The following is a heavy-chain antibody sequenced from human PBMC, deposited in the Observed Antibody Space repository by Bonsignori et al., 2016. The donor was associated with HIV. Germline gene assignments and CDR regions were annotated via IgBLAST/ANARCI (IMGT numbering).Heavy chain of an antibody. CDR3: ARGQRYCTNGVCRRFDY. J-gene: IGHJ4*02. V-gene: IGHV4-34*01. CDR2: INHSGST. CDR1: GGSFSGYY. D-gene: IGHD2-8*01. Sequence: SETLSLTCAVYGGSFSGYYWSWIRQPQEGAGVDWEINHSGSTNYDPSLKSRVTISVDTSKNQFSLKLSSVTAADTAVYYCARGQRYCTNGVCRRFDYWGQGTLVTVSS.